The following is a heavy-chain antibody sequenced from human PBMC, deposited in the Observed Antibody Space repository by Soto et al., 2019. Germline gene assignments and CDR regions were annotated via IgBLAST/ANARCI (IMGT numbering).Heavy chain of an antibody. Sequence: SETLSLSYAVYGGFFSGYYWSGSRQPPGKGLEWIGEINHSGSTNYNPSLKSRVTISVDTSKNQFSLKLSSVTAADTAVYYCASAYYDILTGYYTLFDYWGQGTLVTVSS. CDR3: ASAYYDILTGYYTLFDY. J-gene: IGHJ4*02. CDR2: INHSGST. CDR1: GGFFSGYY. D-gene: IGHD3-9*01. V-gene: IGHV4-34*01.